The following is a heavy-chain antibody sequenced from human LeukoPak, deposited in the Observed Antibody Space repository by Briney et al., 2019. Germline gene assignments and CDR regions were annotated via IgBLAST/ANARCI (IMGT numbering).Heavy chain of an antibody. CDR1: GFTFSQSW. V-gene: IGHV3-7*01. Sequence: GGSLRLSCAASGFTFSQSWMDWVRQAPGKGLEWVANIKEDGSETYYVDSAKGRFTISRDNAKNSLYLQMDSLRVEDTAIYYCSVSLNSWGQGTLVTVSS. J-gene: IGHJ4*02. CDR3: SVSLNS. CDR2: IKEDGSET.